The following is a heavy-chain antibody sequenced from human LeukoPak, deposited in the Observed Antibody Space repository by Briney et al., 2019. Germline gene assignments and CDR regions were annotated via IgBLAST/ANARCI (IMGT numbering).Heavy chain of an antibody. V-gene: IGHV1-18*01. CDR1: GYTFTSYG. J-gene: IGHJ4*02. D-gene: IGHD2-2*01. CDR2: ISAYNGNT. Sequence: ASVKVSCKASGYTFTSYGISWVRRAPGQGLEWMGWISAYNGNTNYAQKLQGRVTMTTDTSTSTAYMELRSLRSDDTAVYYCARDSTRYCSSTSCLRADYWGQGTLVTVSS. CDR3: ARDSTRYCSSTSCLRADY.